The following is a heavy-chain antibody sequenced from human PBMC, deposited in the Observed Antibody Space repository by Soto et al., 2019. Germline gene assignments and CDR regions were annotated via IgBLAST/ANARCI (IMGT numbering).Heavy chain of an antibody. D-gene: IGHD5-12*01. CDR1: GFTFNFFG. J-gene: IGHJ3*02. Sequence: QEQLVESGGGVVQAGRSLRLSCAASGFTFNFFGMHWVRQAPVKWLEWVAVISYDGSEKYYADSVKGRFTMSRDNSKNMVYLEMSSLRPEDTSVYYCAKERRYSFDAFDIWGHGTMVTVSS. CDR2: ISYDGSEK. V-gene: IGHV3-30*18. CDR3: AKERRYSFDAFDI.